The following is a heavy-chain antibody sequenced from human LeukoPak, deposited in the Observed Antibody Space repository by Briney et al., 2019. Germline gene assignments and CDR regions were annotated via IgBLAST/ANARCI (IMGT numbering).Heavy chain of an antibody. J-gene: IGHJ4*02. CDR3: ARAGSGGLPFDS. CDR1: GGSISSDNW. CDR2: IHHSGST. Sequence: SGTLSLTCDVSGGSISSDNWWGWVRQPPGKGLDWIGKIHHSGSTNYQPSLKSRVTISVDKSMNHFSLKLSSVTAADTAVYYCARAGSGGLPFDSWGQGILVTVSS. D-gene: IGHD3-10*01. V-gene: IGHV4-4*02.